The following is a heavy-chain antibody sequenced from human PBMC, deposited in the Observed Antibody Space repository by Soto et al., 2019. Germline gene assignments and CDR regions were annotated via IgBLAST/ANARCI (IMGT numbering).Heavy chain of an antibody. CDR3: APFLHRRRTDHWFDP. CDR2: FDPEDGET. Sequence: ASVKVSCKVSGYTLTELSMHWVRQAPGKGLEWRGGFDPEDGETIYAQKFEGRVTMTGDTSTDTADMELSSVRSEDTAVYYCAPFLHRRRTDHWFDPWGQGTLVTVSS. D-gene: IGHD3-3*02. J-gene: IGHJ5*02. V-gene: IGHV1-24*01. CDR1: GYTLTELS.